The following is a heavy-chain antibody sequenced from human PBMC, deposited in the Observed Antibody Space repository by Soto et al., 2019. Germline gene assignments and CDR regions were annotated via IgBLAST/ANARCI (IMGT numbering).Heavy chain of an antibody. CDR1: GGSISSGTSY. Sequence: QVQLQESGPGLVKPSQTLSLTCNVSGGSISSGTSYWTWLRQHPGEGLEWIGHIYFTGTTYSNPSLRSRLTISVDTSKNQFSLKLTSVTAADTAPYYCASIPRRGYCYGIDYGGLGTLVTVSS. V-gene: IGHV4-31*03. D-gene: IGHD2-21*01. J-gene: IGHJ4*02. CDR3: ASIPRRGYCYGIDY. CDR2: IYFTGTT.